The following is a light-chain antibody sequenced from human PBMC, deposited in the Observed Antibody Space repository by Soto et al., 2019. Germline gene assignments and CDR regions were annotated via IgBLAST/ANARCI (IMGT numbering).Light chain of an antibody. V-gene: IGKV3-15*01. CDR2: VAS. CDR3: HQYDDWPPGYT. J-gene: IGKJ2*01. CDR1: QSVASN. Sequence: EIVMTQSPATLSVSPGERATLSCRASQSVASNIAWYQRKPGQPPRLLISVASSRATGIPGRFSGSGSGTELTLTISSLQSEDFAVYYCHQYDDWPPGYTFGQGTKLEI.